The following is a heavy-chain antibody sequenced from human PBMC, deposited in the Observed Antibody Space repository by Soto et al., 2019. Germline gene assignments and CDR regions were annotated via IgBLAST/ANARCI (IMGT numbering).Heavy chain of an antibody. Sequence: GSVKVCFKASGYPFTSYYIHWVRQAPGQGLEWMGIINPSGGSTSYAQKFQGRVTMTRDTSTSTVYMELSSLRSEDTAVYYCARGKGGGYDVPIDRWGQGNLVTVSS. V-gene: IGHV1-46*01. J-gene: IGHJ5*02. CDR1: GYPFTSYY. CDR3: ARGKGGGYDVPIDR. CDR2: INPSGGST. D-gene: IGHD5-12*01.